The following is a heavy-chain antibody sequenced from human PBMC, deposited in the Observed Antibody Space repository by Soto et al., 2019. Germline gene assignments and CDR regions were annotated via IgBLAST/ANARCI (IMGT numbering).Heavy chain of an antibody. CDR3: ARQKRGYSYGGPFDS. CDR1: GYTFTSYW. J-gene: IGHJ4*02. D-gene: IGHD5-18*01. Sequence: PGESLKISCKGSGYTFTSYWIAWVRQMPGKGLEWMGIIYPGDSDTRYSPSFQGQVTISVDKSISTAYLQWSSLKASDSAMYYCARQKRGYSYGGPFDSWGQGTLVTV. CDR2: IYPGDSDT. V-gene: IGHV5-51*01.